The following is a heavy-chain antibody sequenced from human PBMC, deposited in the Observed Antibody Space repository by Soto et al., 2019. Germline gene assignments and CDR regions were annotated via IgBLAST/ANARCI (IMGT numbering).Heavy chain of an antibody. Sequence: LSLTCDVSGASITTSSWSWIRQAPGKGLQWIGDVYHTGSTDSNSSLRSRVTISLDTSNNQSSLNSNSVTAADPAVYDCARSLFGSGWTLDSWGQGSLVTVSS. CDR1: GASITTSS. CDR3: ARSLFGSGWTLDS. D-gene: IGHD6-19*01. V-gene: IGHV4-59*13. CDR2: VYHTGST. J-gene: IGHJ4*02.